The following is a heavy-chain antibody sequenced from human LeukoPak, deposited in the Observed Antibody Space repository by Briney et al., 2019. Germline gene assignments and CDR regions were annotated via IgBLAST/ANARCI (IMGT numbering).Heavy chain of an antibody. D-gene: IGHD1-7*01. J-gene: IGHJ3*02. CDR2: IYYSGST. Sequence: SETLSLTCTVSGGSISSYDWSWIRQPPGKGLEWIGYIYYSGSTNYNPSLKSRVTISVDTSKNQFSLKLSSVTAADTAVYYCARGPVGGTTYNDGDAFDIWGQGTMVTVSS. CDR3: ARGPVGGTTYNDGDAFDI. V-gene: IGHV4-59*01. CDR1: GGSISSYD.